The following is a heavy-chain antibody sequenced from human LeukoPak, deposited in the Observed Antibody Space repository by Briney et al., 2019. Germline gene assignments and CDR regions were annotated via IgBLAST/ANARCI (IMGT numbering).Heavy chain of an antibody. D-gene: IGHD2-15*01. CDR3: ASTLCSGDNCYFDYYYYMDV. Sequence: PGGSLRLSCAASGFTFSSYWMSWVCQAPGKGLEWVATIKQHGSERYYVDSVKGRFTISRDNAQNSLSLQMNSLRAEDTAVYYCASTLCSGDNCYFDYYYYMDVWGKGTTVTISS. V-gene: IGHV3-7*01. CDR2: IKQHGSER. CDR1: GFTFSSYW. J-gene: IGHJ6*03.